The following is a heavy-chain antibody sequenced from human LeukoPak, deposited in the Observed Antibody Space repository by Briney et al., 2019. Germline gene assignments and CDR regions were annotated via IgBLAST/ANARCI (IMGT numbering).Heavy chain of an antibody. CDR1: GGSISSYY. CDR3: ARLRPTIGAAGTFDY. J-gene: IGHJ4*02. CDR2: IYYTGST. V-gene: IGHV4-59*08. Sequence: PSETLSLTCTVSGGSISSYYWSWIWQPPGKGLEWIGYIYYTGSTKYNASLKSRVTISLDTCKKQFSLKLSSVTAADTAVYYCARLRPTIGAAGTFDYWGQGTLVTVSS. D-gene: IGHD6-13*01.